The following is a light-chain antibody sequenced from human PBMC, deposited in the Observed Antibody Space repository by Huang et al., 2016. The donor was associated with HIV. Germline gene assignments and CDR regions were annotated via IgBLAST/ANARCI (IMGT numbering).Light chain of an antibody. CDR3: QQYNVWPRT. CDR2: GVS. CDR1: QSVGTK. V-gene: IGKV3-15*01. Sequence: EVVMTQSPATVSVSPGETATLSCRASQSVGTKLAWYQQKPGQPPRLLIHGVSARATSVPATFSGWGSGTEFTLAISSLQSEDFAVYYCQQYNVWPRTFGGGTRVEI. J-gene: IGKJ4*01.